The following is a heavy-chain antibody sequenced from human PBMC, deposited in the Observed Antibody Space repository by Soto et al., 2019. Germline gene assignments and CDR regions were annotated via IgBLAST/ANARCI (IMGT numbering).Heavy chain of an antibody. V-gene: IGHV3-30*18. Sequence: QVQLVESGGGVVQPGRSLRLSCAASGFTFSSYGMHWVRQAPGKGLEWVAVISYDGSNKYYADSVKGRFTISRDNSKNTLYLQMNSLRAEDTAVYYCAKDLVVIRSRGAFDIWGQGTMVTVSS. CDR3: AKDLVVIRSRGAFDI. CDR2: ISYDGSNK. J-gene: IGHJ3*02. CDR1: GFTFSSYG. D-gene: IGHD2-8*02.